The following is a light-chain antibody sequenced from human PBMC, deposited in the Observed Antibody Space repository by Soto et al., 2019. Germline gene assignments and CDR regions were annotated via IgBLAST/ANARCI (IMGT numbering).Light chain of an antibody. CDR1: SSDVGGYNY. J-gene: IGLJ2*01. Sequence: QSVLTQHASVSGSPGQSITISCTGTSSDVGGYNYVSWYQQHPGKAPKLMIYDVSNRPSGVSNRFSGSKSGNTASLTISGLQAEDEADYYCSSYTSSTLVFGGGTKLTVL. CDR3: SSYTSSTLV. CDR2: DVS. V-gene: IGLV2-14*01.